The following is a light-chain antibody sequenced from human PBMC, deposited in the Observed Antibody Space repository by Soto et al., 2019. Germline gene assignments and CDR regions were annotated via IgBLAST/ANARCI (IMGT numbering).Light chain of an antibody. V-gene: IGLV2-14*01. Sequence: QSALTQPASVSGSPGQSITISCTGTSGDIGSYNRVSWYQQHPGKAPKLIIYEVTDRPSGVSNRFSGSKSGNTASLTLSGLQAEDEAEYYCSSYTNINKRACVFGTGTKVTVL. J-gene: IGLJ1*01. CDR3: SSYTNINKRACV. CDR1: SGDIGSYNR. CDR2: EVT.